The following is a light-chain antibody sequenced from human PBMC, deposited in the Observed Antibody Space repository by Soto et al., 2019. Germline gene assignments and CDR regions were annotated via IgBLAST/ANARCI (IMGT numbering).Light chain of an antibody. Sequence: QSALTQPASVSGSPGQSITISCTGTSSDVGAYTYVSWFQQHPGKAPKLVIHDVSNRPSGISNRFSGSKSGNTASLTISGLQAEDEADYYCAAWDDSLSGWVFGGGTKLTVL. CDR2: DVS. CDR3: AAWDDSLSGWV. V-gene: IGLV2-14*03. J-gene: IGLJ3*02. CDR1: SSDVGAYTY.